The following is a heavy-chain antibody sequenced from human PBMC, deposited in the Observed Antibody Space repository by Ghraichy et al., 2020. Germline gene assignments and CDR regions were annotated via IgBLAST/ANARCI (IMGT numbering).Heavy chain of an antibody. CDR1: GFSLSTSGVG. D-gene: IGHD3-16*01. Sequence: PTLVKPTQTLTLTCTFSGFSLSTSGVGVGWIRQPPGKALEWLALIYWNDDKRYSPSLKSGLTITKDTSKNQVVLTMTNMDPVDTATYYCAHRRGGSYYFDYWGQGTLVTVSS. CDR3: AHRRGGSYYFDY. J-gene: IGHJ4*02. CDR2: IYWNDDK. V-gene: IGHV2-5*01.